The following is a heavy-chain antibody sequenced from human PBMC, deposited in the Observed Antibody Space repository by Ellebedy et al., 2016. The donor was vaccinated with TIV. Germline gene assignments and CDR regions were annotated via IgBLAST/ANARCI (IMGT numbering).Heavy chain of an antibody. CDR1: GGSISGYY. V-gene: IGHV3-7*04. Sequence: ETLSLXCSVSGGSISGYYWSWVRQAPGKGLEWVANIKEDGSEKYYVDSVKGRFTISRDNAKNSLYLQMNSLRAEDTAVYFCARGEGWIDNWGQGTLVTVSS. CDR2: IKEDGSEK. J-gene: IGHJ4*02. CDR3: ARGEGWIDN. D-gene: IGHD5-24*01.